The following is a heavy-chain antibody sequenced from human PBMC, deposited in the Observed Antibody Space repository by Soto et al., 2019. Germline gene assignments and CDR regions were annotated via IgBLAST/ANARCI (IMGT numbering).Heavy chain of an antibody. J-gene: IGHJ6*02. CDR2: IIPIFGTA. V-gene: IGHV1-69*01. CDR1: GGTFSSYA. Sequence: QVQLVQSGAEVTKPGSSVKVSCKASGGTFSSYAISWVRQAPGQGLEWMGGIIPIFGTANYAQKFQGRVTITADESTSTAYMELSSLRSEDTAVYYCARVGCSSTSCYHVYYYGMDVWGQGTTVTVSS. D-gene: IGHD2-2*01. CDR3: ARVGCSSTSCYHVYYYGMDV.